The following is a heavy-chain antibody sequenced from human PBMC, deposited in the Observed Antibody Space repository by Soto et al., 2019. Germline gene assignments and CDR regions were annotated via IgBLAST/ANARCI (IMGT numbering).Heavy chain of an antibody. J-gene: IGHJ4*02. CDR1: GGSISSSNF. CDR3: ARHATGGTYPLDY. V-gene: IGHV4-59*08. D-gene: IGHD1-26*01. Sequence: SETLSLTCAVSGGSISSSNFWSWIRQSPGKGLEYIGYIYYSGTTNYNPSLKSRVTMSIDTSKSQLSLKLSSVTAADTAMYYCARHATGGTYPLDYWGQGTLVTVSS. CDR2: IYYSGTT.